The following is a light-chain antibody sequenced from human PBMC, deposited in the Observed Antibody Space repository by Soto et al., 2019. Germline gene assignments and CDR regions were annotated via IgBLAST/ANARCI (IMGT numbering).Light chain of an antibody. Sequence: DIQMTQSPSTLSASVGDRVTITCRASQSISSWLAWYRQKPGKAPNLLIYDASALESGVPSRFSGSRSETEFTLTISSLQPDDFATYYCQQYKSYPRTFGQGTKVELK. V-gene: IGKV1-5*01. CDR1: QSISSW. CDR2: DAS. CDR3: QQYKSYPRT. J-gene: IGKJ1*01.